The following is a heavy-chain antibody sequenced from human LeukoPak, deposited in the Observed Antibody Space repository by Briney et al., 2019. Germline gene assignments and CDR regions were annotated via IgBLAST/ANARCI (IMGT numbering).Heavy chain of an antibody. CDR1: GITVSSCY. D-gene: IGHD3-3*01. CDR2: IYSDGST. CDR3: ARDFGVTGTIFDY. Sequence: GGSLRLSCAASGITVSSCYMSWVRQAPGKGLEWVSLIYSDGSTFYADSVKGRFTISRDNSKNTLHLHMNNLRAEDTAVYYCARDFGVTGTIFDYWGQGTLVTVSS. J-gene: IGHJ4*02. V-gene: IGHV3-66*01.